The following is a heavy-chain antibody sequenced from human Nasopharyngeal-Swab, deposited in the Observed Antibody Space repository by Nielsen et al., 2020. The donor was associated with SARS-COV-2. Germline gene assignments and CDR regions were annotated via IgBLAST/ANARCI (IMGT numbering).Heavy chain of an antibody. CDR3: AKGGLVVVVTWLDS. CDR2: ISWDGSER. Sequence: SLKISCAASGFSFGEYAMHWVRQVPGKGLEWVSGISWDGSERAYADSVKGRFSISRDNAKNSLYLEINSPRPEDTAMYYCAKGGLVVVVTWLDSWGQGTQVTVSS. J-gene: IGHJ4*02. D-gene: IGHD2-21*01. V-gene: IGHV3-9*01. CDR1: GFSFGEYA.